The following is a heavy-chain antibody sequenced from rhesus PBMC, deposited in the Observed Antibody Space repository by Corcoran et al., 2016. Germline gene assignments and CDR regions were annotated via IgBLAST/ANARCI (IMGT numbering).Heavy chain of an antibody. J-gene: IGHJ1*01. Sequence: QVQLQESGPGLVKPSEPLSLTCFVSGGPISGNYWNWIRQFPGKGLEWIGYIPGSSGNTYYNPALKSRVTISTDTSKNQLSLKLTSVTAADSAVYYCSRNNEFWGQGALVTVSS. V-gene: IGHV4-165*02. CDR1: GGPISGNY. CDR2: IPGSSGNT. CDR3: SRNNEF.